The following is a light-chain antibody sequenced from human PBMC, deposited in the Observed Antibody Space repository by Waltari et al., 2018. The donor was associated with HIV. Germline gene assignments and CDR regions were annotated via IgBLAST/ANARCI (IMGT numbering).Light chain of an antibody. J-gene: IGLJ2*01. CDR3: QVWDISSDHVV. CDR1: HIGGES. CDR2: DDS. Sequence: SYVLTQPPSVSVAPGQTARITCGGHHIGGESVHWYQQKPGQAPVLVVYDDSDRPSGIPERFSGSNAGNTATLTISRVEAGDEADDYCQVWDISSDHVVFGGGTILTVL. V-gene: IGLV3-21*02.